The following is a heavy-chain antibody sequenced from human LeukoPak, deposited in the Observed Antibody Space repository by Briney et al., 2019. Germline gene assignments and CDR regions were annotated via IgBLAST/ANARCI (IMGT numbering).Heavy chain of an antibody. V-gene: IGHV3-23*01. J-gene: IGHJ4*02. Sequence: GGSLRLSCAASGFTFSSSAMTWVRQAPGKGLEWVSAISDNGYDTFYADSVKGRFTISRDNSKNAVYLQMNSLRADDTAVYYCTRGPYGAGSYRFDYWGQGVLVTVAS. CDR2: ISDNGYDT. CDR1: GFTFSSSA. CDR3: TRGPYGAGSYRFDY. D-gene: IGHD3-10*01.